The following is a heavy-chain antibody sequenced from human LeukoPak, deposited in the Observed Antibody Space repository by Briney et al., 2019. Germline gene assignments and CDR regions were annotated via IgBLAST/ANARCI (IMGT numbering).Heavy chain of an antibody. CDR1: GGSISSYY. V-gene: IGHV4-59*12. J-gene: IGHJ6*03. D-gene: IGHD3-3*01. CDR3: ARVGYYDFPYYYYYMDV. CDR2: IYYSGST. Sequence: PSDTLSLTCTVSGGSISSYYWSWIRQPPGKGLEWIGYIYYSGSTNYNPSLKSRVTISVDTSKNQFSLKLSSVTAADTAVYYCARVGYYDFPYYYYYMDVWGKGTTVTVSS.